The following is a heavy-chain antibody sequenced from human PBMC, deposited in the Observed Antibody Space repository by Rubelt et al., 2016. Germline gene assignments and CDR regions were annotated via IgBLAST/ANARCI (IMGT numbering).Heavy chain of an antibody. Sequence: QVQLVQSGAEVKKPGASVKVSCKASGYSFTGQYIQWVRQAPGQGFEWMGWINPDSGGTNYAKKFKGRVTMTRDTSINTAFMELSSLGSDDTAVYYCARCLRPADYWGQGTLVTVSS. D-gene: IGHD5/OR15-5a*01. CDR3: ARCLRPADY. CDR2: INPDSGGT. V-gene: IGHV1-2*02. CDR1: GYSFTGQY. J-gene: IGHJ4*02.